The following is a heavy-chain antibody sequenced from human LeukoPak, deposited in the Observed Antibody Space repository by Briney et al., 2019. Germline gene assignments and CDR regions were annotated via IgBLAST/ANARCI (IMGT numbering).Heavy chain of an antibody. V-gene: IGHV3-9*01. J-gene: IGHJ5*02. CDR2: ISWNSGSI. CDR1: GFTFDDYA. CDR3: AKGAAAGTFGWFDP. Sequence: GGSLRLSCAASGFTFDDYAMHWLRQAPGKGLEWGSGISWNSGSIGYAVSVKGRFTISRDNAKNSLYLQMNSLRAEDTALYYCAKGAAAGTFGWFDPWGQGTLVTVSS. D-gene: IGHD6-13*01.